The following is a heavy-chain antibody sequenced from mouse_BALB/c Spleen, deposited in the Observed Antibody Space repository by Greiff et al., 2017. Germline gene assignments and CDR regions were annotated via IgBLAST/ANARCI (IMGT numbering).Heavy chain of an antibody. V-gene: IGHV5-9-4*01. CDR3: ARDVYDGYYVWYFDV. Sequence: EVKLVESGGGLVKPGGSLKLSCAASGFTFSSYAMSWVRQSPEKRLEWVAEISSGGSYTYYPDTVTGRFTISRDNAKNTLYLEMSSLRSEDTAMYYCARDVYDGYYVWYFDVWGAGTTVTVSS. J-gene: IGHJ1*01. CDR1: GFTFSSYA. D-gene: IGHD2-3*01. CDR2: ISSGGSYT.